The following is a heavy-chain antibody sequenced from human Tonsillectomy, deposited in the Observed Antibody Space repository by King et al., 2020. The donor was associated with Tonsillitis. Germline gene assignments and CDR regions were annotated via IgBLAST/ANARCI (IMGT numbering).Heavy chain of an antibody. D-gene: IGHD3-10*01. J-gene: IGHJ4*02. CDR1: GFTFSSYS. CDR2: ISISSSTI. CDR3: ARDGAAGRGVSVGYYLDY. Sequence: VQLVESGGGLVQPGGSLRLSCAASGFTFSSYSMNWVRQAPGKGLEWVSYISISSSTIYYADSEKGRVTTARDNAKNSLYMQMNSRRAEDTAVYYCARDGAAGRGVSVGYYLDYWGQGTLVTVSS. V-gene: IGHV3-48*01.